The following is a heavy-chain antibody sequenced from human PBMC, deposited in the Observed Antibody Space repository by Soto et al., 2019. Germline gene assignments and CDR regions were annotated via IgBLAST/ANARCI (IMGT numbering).Heavy chain of an antibody. Sequence: PSETLSLTCTVSGGSISSYYWSWIRQPPGKGLEWIGDIYYSGSTNYNPSLKSRVTISVDTSKNQFSLKLSSVTAADTAVYYCARGGIAAAGTSRGGYYYYMDVWGKGTTVTV. CDR1: GGSISSYY. CDR3: ARGGIAAAGTSRGGYYYYMDV. CDR2: IYYSGST. J-gene: IGHJ6*03. D-gene: IGHD6-13*01. V-gene: IGHV4-59*12.